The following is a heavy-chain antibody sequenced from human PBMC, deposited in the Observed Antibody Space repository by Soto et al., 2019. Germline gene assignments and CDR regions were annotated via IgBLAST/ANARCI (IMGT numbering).Heavy chain of an antibody. Sequence: QVQLQESGPGLVKPSETLSLTCTVSGGSISSYYWSWIRQPPGKGLEWIGYIYYSGSTNYNPSLKSRVTISVDTSKNQFSLKLSPVTAADTAVYYCARSEAVAGGVWDYWGQGTLVTVSS. CDR3: ARSEAVAGGVWDY. V-gene: IGHV4-59*08. D-gene: IGHD6-19*01. J-gene: IGHJ4*02. CDR1: GGSISSYY. CDR2: IYYSGST.